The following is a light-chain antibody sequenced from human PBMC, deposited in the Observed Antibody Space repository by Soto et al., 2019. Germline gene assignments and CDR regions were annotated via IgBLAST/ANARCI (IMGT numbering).Light chain of an antibody. CDR1: QDISNY. J-gene: IGKJ1*01. V-gene: IGKV1-33*01. Sequence: DIQMTQSPSSLSASVGDRVTITCQASQDISNYLNWYQQKPGKAPKLLIYDASNLETGVPSRFSGRRSGTDYTLTISSLQPEDFATYYCQDYSDNSWTFGQGTKVDIK. CDR3: QDYSDNSWT. CDR2: DAS.